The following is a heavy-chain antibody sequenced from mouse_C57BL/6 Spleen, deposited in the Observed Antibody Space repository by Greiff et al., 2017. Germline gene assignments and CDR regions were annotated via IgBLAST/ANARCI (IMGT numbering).Heavy chain of an antibody. J-gene: IGHJ1*03. CDR3: ARNSYYGSSTWYFDV. D-gene: IGHD1-1*01. CDR2: IDPSDSET. Sequence: VQLQQPGAELVRPGSSVKLSCKASGYTFTSYWMHWVKQRPIQGLEWIGNIDPSDSETHYNQKFKDKATLTVDKSSSTAYMQLSSLTSEDSAVYYCARNSYYGSSTWYFDVWGTGTTVTVSS. V-gene: IGHV1-52*01. CDR1: GYTFTSYW.